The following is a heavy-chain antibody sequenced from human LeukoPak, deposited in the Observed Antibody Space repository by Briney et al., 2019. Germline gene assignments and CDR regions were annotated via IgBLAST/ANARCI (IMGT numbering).Heavy chain of an antibody. Sequence: PGGSLRLSYAASGFTFSSYGMHWVRQAPGKGLEWVAVISYDGSNKYYADSVKGRFTIPRDNSKNTLYLQMNSLRAEDTAVYYCARDLGIVVVTAIDYWGQGTLVTVSS. CDR1: GFTFSSYG. V-gene: IGHV3-30*03. J-gene: IGHJ4*02. D-gene: IGHD2-21*02. CDR3: ARDLGIVVVTAIDY. CDR2: ISYDGSNK.